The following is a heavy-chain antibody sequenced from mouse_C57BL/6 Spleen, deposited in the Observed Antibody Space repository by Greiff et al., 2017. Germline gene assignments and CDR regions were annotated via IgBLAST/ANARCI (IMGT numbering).Heavy chain of an antibody. CDR1: GFTFSSYG. J-gene: IGHJ4*01. CDR2: ISSGGSYT. CDR3: ARRRGFCYFSLYYAMDY. D-gene: IGHD1-1*01. V-gene: IGHV5-6*01. Sequence: EVHLVESGGDLVKPGGSLKLSCAASGFTFSSYGMSWVRQTPDKRLEWVATISSGGSYTYYPDSVKGRFTIARDNAKNTLYLQMSSLKSEDTAMYYCARRRGFCYFSLYYAMDYWGQGTSVTVSA.